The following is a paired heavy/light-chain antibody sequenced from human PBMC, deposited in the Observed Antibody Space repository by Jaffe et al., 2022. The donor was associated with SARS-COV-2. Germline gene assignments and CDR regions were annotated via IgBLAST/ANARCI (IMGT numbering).Light chain of an antibody. V-gene: IGKV4-1*01. CDR2: WAS. J-gene: IGKJ4*01. Sequence: DIVMTQSPDSLAVSLGERATINCKSSQSVLYSSNSKNYLAWYQQKPGQPPKLLFYWASTRESGVPDRFSGSGSGTDFTLIISSLQAEDVAVYYCQQYYRTPLSFGGGTKVEIK. CDR3: QQYYRTPLS. CDR1: QSVLYSSNSKNY.
Heavy chain of an antibody. CDR3: ARGQTNLGIWSGFDI. CDR1: GFTLSSYS. CDR2: MSYDGGTE. D-gene: IGHD7-27*01. Sequence: QVQVVESGGGVVQPGRSLRLSCAASGFTLSSYSMHWVRQAPGKGLEWVAVMSYDGGTEYYGDSVKGRFTISRDNSQNTLYLLQMNSLTPEDTALYYCARGQTNLGIWSGFDIWGQGTMVTVSS. V-gene: IGHV3-30-3*01. J-gene: IGHJ3*02.